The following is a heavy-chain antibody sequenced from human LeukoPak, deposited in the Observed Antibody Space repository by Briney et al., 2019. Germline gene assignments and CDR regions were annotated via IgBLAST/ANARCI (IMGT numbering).Heavy chain of an antibody. D-gene: IGHD5-18*01. CDR3: AKESLRGHGYGFDS. J-gene: IGHJ4*02. V-gene: IGHV3-23*01. CDR2: ISASGDTT. Sequence: QTGGSLRLSCTVSGFTFRSYAMSWVRQAPGKGLEWVSAISASGDTTYFAENLRGRFTISRDNSESTLYLQVDSLRAEDTAIYYCAKESLRGHGYGFDSWGQGTLVTVSS. CDR1: GFTFRSYA.